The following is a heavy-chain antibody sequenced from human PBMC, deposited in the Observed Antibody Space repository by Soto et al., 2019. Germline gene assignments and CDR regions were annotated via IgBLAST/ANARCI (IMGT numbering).Heavy chain of an antibody. CDR3: ARDHYYDSSGPPKY. V-gene: IGHV1-3*01. CDR1: GYTFTNFG. Sequence: VSVKVYCKASGYTFTNFGISLVRQAPGQRLEWMGWINAGNGNTKYSQKFQGRVTITRDTSASTAYMELSSLRSEDTAVYYCARDHYYDSSGPPKYWGQGTLVTVSS. CDR2: INAGNGNT. D-gene: IGHD3-22*01. J-gene: IGHJ4*02.